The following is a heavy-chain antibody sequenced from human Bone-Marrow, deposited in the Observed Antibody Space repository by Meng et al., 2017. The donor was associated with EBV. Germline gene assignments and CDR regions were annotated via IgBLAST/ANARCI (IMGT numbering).Heavy chain of an antibody. CDR3: ARPGSSWYPYCYFDL. D-gene: IGHD6-13*01. CDR1: GYTFTSYN. CDR2: MNPNRGNT. J-gene: IGHJ2*01. Sequence: VQLGQSGAGVKKPRPSVKVSCKASGYTFTSYNINWVRQATGQGLGWMGWMNPNRGNTGYAQKFQGRVTMTRNTSISTAYMELSSLRSEDTAVYYCARPGSSWYPYCYFDLWGRGTLVTVSS. V-gene: IGHV1-8*01.